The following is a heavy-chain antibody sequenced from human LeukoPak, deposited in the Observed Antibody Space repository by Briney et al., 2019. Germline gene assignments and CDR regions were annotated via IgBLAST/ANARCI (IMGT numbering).Heavy chain of an antibody. J-gene: IGHJ4*02. Sequence: GGSLRLSCAASEFSVGSNYMTWVRQAPGKGLEWVSVIYSGGSTYYADSVKGRFTISRDNSKNTLYLQMNSLRAEDTAVYYCARRGTGYSSSYHFDYWGQGTLVTVSS. CDR1: EFSVGSNY. D-gene: IGHD6-13*01. CDR2: IYSGGST. CDR3: ARRGTGYSSSYHFDY. V-gene: IGHV3-66*01.